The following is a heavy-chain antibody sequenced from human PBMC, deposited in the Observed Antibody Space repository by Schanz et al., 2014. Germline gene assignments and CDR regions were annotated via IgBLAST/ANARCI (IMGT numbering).Heavy chain of an antibody. J-gene: IGHJ3*02. CDR3: ARLATSKSRLGDAVDI. Sequence: QVQLVESGGGLVQPGRSLRLSCAASGFTFSRSGMHWVRQAPGKGLEWVAIIWFDGSNKYYADSVQGRFTLSKDFSKDTLYLQLTSLRPEDTAVYYCARLATSKSRLGDAVDIWGQGTMVTVSS. CDR1: GFTFSRSG. V-gene: IGHV3-33*01. D-gene: IGHD6-6*01. CDR2: IWFDGSNK.